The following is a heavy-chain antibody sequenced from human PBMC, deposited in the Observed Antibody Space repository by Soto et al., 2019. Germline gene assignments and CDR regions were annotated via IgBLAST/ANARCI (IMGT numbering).Heavy chain of an antibody. Sequence: PGGSLRLSCTGSGFDFGDYYMSWIRQAPGKGLEWVSYIDSGDGTTYYTDSVKGRFTISRDNAKKTVYLQMSSLRVDDTALYYCVWPYYSSSWFPFDRWGQGTLITVSS. D-gene: IGHD6-13*01. J-gene: IGHJ4*02. CDR3: VWPYYSSSWFPFDR. CDR2: IDSGDGTT. CDR1: GFDFGDYY. V-gene: IGHV3-11*01.